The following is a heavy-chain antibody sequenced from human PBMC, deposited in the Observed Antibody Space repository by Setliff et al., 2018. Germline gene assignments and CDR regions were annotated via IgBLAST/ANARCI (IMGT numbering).Heavy chain of an antibody. CDR1: GFSITSGYF. Sequence: SETLSLTCAVSGFSITSGYFWGWIRQPPGKGLEWIGSLYHSGTTYYNPSLKSRVTLSLDTSQNQFSLNLRSVTAADTAVYYCARAISGWYSAHYYYMDVWGKGTTVTVSS. CDR2: LYHSGTT. V-gene: IGHV4-38-2*01. D-gene: IGHD6-19*01. J-gene: IGHJ6*03. CDR3: ARAISGWYSAHYYYMDV.